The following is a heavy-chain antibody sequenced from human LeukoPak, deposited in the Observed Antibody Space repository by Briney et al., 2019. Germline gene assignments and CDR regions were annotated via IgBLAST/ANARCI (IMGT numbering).Heavy chain of an antibody. Sequence: SETLSLTCTVSGGSISTYYWSWIRQPPGKGLEWIGFISDSGSTDYNPSLTSRVTISVDTSKNQFSLRLSSVTAADTAVYYCARHLKKDGYNYYFDYWGQGTLVPVSS. CDR2: ISDSGST. CDR1: GGSISTYY. D-gene: IGHD5-24*01. CDR3: ARHLKKDGYNYYFDY. J-gene: IGHJ4*02. V-gene: IGHV4-59*08.